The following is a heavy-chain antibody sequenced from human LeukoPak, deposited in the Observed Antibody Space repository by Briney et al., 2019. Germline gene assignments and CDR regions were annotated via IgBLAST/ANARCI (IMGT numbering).Heavy chain of an antibody. CDR3: VRYCSSTSCRRQDAFDI. CDR1: GFTFSSYW. V-gene: IGHV3-7*01. CDR2: IKQDGSEK. J-gene: IGHJ3*02. Sequence: GGSLRLSCAASGFTFSSYWMSWVRQAPGKGLEWVANIKQDGSEKYYVDSVKGRFTISRDNAKNSLYLQMNSLRAEDTAVYYCVRYCSSTSCRRQDAFDIWGQGTMVTVSS. D-gene: IGHD2-2*01.